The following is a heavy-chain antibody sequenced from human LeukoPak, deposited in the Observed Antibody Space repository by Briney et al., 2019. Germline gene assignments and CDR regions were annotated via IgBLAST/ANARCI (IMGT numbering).Heavy chain of an antibody. D-gene: IGHD3-22*01. J-gene: IGHJ6*03. CDR3: ARNYYDSSGYYDYYYYMDV. V-gene: IGHV1-69*05. CDR2: IIPIFGTA. Sequence: SVKVSCKASGGTFSSYAISWVQQAPGQGLEWMGRIIPIFGTANYAQKFQGRVTITTDESTSTAYMELSSLRSEDTAVYYCARNYYDSSGYYDYYYYMDVWGKGTTVTVSS. CDR1: GGTFSSYA.